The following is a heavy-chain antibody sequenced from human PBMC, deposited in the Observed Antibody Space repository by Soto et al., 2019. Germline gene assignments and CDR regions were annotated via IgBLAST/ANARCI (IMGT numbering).Heavy chain of an antibody. CDR2: IYSGGST. V-gene: IGHV3-53*01. Sequence: GGSLRLSCAASGFTVSTNYMSWVRQAPGKGLEWVSIIYSGGSTDYADSVKGRFNISRDNSKNTLYLQMNSLRGEDTAVYYCARDMAGLGWYDPWGQGTLVTVSS. D-gene: IGHD6-19*01. CDR1: GFTVSTNY. CDR3: ARDMAGLGWYDP. J-gene: IGHJ5*02.